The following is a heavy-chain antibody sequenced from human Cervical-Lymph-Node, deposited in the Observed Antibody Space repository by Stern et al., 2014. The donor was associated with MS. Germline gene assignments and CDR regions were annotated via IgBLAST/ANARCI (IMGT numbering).Heavy chain of an antibody. J-gene: IGHJ6*02. CDR2: IIPVFGTA. CDR3: ARDSDLGNGGYGMDV. V-gene: IGHV1-69*01. CDR1: GGTFSDYA. D-gene: IGHD5-12*01. Sequence: VQLVQSGAEVKKPGSSVKVSCKASGGTFSDYAISWVRQAPRKGLEWMGGIIPVFGTANYAQKFQGRVTLIADDSTSTAYMELSSLRSEDTAVYYCARDSDLGNGGYGMDVWGQGTTITVSS.